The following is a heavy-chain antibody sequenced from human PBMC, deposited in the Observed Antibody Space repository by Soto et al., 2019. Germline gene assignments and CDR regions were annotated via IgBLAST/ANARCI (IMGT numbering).Heavy chain of an antibody. CDR1: GGTFSTSS. J-gene: IGHJ5*01. D-gene: IGHD1-1*01. CDR3: GYSGTLDS. V-gene: IGHV1-69*02. Sequence: QVHLVQSGAEVRTPGSSVKVACKASGGTFSTSSISWVRQAPGQGLDWMGRIIPIVNSVNYAQKFQDRVTITVAKSPGAASMEWIRAGPGDLGGFYYGYSGTLDSWGQGSVLP. CDR2: IIPIVNSV.